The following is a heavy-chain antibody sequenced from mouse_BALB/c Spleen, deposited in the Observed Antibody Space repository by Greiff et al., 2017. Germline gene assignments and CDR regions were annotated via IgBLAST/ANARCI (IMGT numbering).Heavy chain of an antibody. D-gene: IGHD1-3*01. CDR1: GFTFSSYA. V-gene: IGHV5-6-5*01. Sequence: EVQRVESGGGLVKPGGSLKLSCAASGFTFSSYAMSWVRQTPEKRLEWVASINTGGNTYYPDSVKGRFTISRDNARNILYLQMSSLRSEDTAMYYCAREVRYFDYWGQGTTLTVSS. J-gene: IGHJ2*01. CDR2: INTGGNT. CDR3: AREVRYFDY.